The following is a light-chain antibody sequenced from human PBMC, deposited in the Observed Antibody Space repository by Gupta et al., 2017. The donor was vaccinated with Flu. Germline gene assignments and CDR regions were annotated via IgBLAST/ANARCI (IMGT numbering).Light chain of an antibody. CDR1: QTISLY. CDR3: QQSYGTPPT. Sequence: DIQMTQSPSTLSASVGDRVTITCRASQTISLYLNWYQQMPGKAPKLLIYSASSLDSGVPSRFSGSGSETDFTLTISSLHPEDFAVYYCQQSYGTPPTFGQGTKVEI. V-gene: IGKV1-39*01. J-gene: IGKJ1*01. CDR2: SAS.